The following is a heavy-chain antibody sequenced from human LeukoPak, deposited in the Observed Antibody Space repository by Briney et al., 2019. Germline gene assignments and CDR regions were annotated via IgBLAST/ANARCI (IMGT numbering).Heavy chain of an antibody. CDR3: ATGTIVVVAAATLSQP. CDR2: VDPEDGET. CDR1: GYTFTDYY. D-gene: IGHD2-15*01. Sequence: VKVSCKVSGYTFTDYYMHWVKQAPGKGLEWMGLVDPEDGETIYAEKFQGRVTITADTSTDTAYMELSSLRSEDTAVYYCATGTIVVVAAATLSQPWGQGTLVTVSS. V-gene: IGHV1-69-2*01. J-gene: IGHJ5*02.